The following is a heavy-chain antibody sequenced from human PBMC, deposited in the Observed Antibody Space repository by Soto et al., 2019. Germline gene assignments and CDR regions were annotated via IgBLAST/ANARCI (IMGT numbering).Heavy chain of an antibody. J-gene: IGHJ4*02. CDR2: INPDSGDT. V-gene: IGHV1-2*02. CDR3: ARTPYDISGD. CDR1: GYTFTESY. Sequence: ASVKVSCKASGYTFTESYIHWVRQAPGQGLEWMGWINPDSGDTNYAQKFQGRVTMTRDTSISTAYMDLSRLRSDDTAIYYCARTPYDISGDWGQGTLVTVSS. D-gene: IGHD3-22*01.